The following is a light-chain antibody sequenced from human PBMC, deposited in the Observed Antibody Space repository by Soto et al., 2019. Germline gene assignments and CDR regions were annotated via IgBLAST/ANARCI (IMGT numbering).Light chain of an antibody. CDR2: TNN. J-gene: IGLJ1*01. Sequence: SVLTQPPSASGTPGQTVTISCSGSNSNSGHNTVNWDQQLPGTAPKLLIYTNNRRPAGVPDRFSGTKSGTSASLAISGLQSEDDADYYCAAWEDSLNGTVFGTGPKVTVL. V-gene: IGLV1-44*01. CDR1: NSNSGHNT. CDR3: AAWEDSLNGTV.